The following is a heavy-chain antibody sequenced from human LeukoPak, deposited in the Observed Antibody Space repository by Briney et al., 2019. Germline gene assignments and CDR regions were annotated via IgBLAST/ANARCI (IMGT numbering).Heavy chain of an antibody. CDR3: TNYYDSSGYSPLDY. D-gene: IGHD3-22*01. CDR1: GFTFNDAW. J-gene: IGHJ4*02. CDR2: IRSKANSYAT. V-gene: IGHV3-73*01. Sequence: GGSLRLSCAASGFTFNDAWMNWVRQAPGKGLEWVGRIRSKANSYATAYAASVKGRFTISRDDSKNTAYLQMNSLKTEDTAVYYCTNYYDSSGYSPLDYWGQGTLVTVSS.